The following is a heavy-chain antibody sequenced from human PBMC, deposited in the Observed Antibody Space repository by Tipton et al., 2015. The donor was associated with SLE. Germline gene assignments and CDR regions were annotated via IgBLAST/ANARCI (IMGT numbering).Heavy chain of an antibody. J-gene: IGHJ4*02. CDR1: GFTFDVYA. Sequence: SLRLSCEASGFTFDVYAMHWVRQAPAKGLEWVSGLNWNNSTIAYADSVKGRFTISRDNAKNSLYLHMNSLRPEDTALYYCASSRSPGMATAPRYGGQGTLVTVTS. CDR3: ASSRSPGMATAPRY. D-gene: IGHD5-24*01. CDR2: LNWNNSTI. V-gene: IGHV3-9*01.